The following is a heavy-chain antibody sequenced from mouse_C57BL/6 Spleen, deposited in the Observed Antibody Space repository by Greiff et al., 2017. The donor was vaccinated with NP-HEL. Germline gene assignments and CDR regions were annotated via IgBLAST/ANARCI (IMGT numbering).Heavy chain of an antibody. J-gene: IGHJ4*01. CDR1: GFNIKDYY. CDR3: AVITTVVRYYAMDY. Sequence: VQLQQSGAELVKPGASVKLSCTASGFNIKDYYMHWVKQRTEQGLEWIGRIDPEDGETKYAPKFQGKATITAETSSNTADLQLSSLTSEDTAVFYWAVITTVVRYYAMDYWGQGTSVTDSS. V-gene: IGHV14-2*01. CDR2: IDPEDGET. D-gene: IGHD1-1*01.